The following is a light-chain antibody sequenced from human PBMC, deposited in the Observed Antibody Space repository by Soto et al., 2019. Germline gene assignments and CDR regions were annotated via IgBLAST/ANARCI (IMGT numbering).Light chain of an antibody. CDR3: QQYNNWPRT. CDR2: GAS. J-gene: IGKJ2*01. V-gene: IGKV3-15*01. CDR1: QSVSSN. Sequence: EIVMTQSPATLSVSPGERATLSCRASQSVSSNLAWYQQKPGQAPRLLIYGASTRATGIPARFSGSGSGTEFTLTIGSLQSEDFAVYYCQQYNNWPRTFGQGTNLEIK.